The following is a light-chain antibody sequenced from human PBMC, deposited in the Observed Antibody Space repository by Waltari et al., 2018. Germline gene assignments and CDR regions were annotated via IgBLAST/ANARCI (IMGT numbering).Light chain of an antibody. CDR1: SSDVGSYNL. V-gene: IGLV2-23*01. J-gene: IGLJ3*02. CDR3: CAHAGSGIWV. Sequence: QSALTQPASVSGSPGPSITPPFTGTSSDVGSYNLASWYQQHPGKVPKLIIYEDTNRPSGVSDRFSGSKSGNTASLTISGLQAEDEADYHCCAHAGSGIWVFGGGTKLTVL. CDR2: EDT.